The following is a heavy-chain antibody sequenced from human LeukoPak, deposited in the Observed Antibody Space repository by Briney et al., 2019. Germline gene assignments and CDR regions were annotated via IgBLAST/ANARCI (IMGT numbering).Heavy chain of an antibody. D-gene: IGHD3-9*01. V-gene: IGHV4-4*07. J-gene: IGHJ4*02. Sequence: SETLSLTCTVSIGSLNTYFWTWVRQPAGKGLEWIGRVSDTGRAYYNPSLESRVTISLDTSKNQFSLKVTSVTAADTAVYYCARGKEMTRTSGYYSVDFWGQGTLVSVSS. CDR1: IGSLNTYF. CDR3: ARGKEMTRTSGYYSVDF. CDR2: VSDTGRA.